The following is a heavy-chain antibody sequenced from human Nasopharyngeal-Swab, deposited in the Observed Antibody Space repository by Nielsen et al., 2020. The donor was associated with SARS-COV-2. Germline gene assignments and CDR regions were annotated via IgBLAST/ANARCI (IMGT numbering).Heavy chain of an antibody. CDR3: ALITMVRGVTAGQLDP. J-gene: IGHJ5*02. CDR2: IIPIFGTA. D-gene: IGHD3-10*01. V-gene: IGHV1-69*01. Sequence: VRQAPGQGLEWMGGIIPIFGTANYAQKFQGRVTITADESTSTAYMELSSLRSEDTAVYYCALITMVRGVTAGQLDPWGQGTLVTVSS.